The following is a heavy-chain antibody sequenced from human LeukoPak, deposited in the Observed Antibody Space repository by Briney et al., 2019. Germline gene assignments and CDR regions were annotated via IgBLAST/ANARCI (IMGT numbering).Heavy chain of an antibody. J-gene: IGHJ4*02. CDR2: IYSGGST. D-gene: IGHD1-26*01. V-gene: IGHV3-66*01. CDR1: GFTISSNY. Sequence: GGSLRLSCAASGFTISSNYMSWVRQAPGKGLEWVSVIYSGGSTYYADSVKGRFTISRDNSKNTLYLQMNSLRAEDTAVYYCARGGRELPLYYWGQGTLVTVSS. CDR3: ARGGRELPLYY.